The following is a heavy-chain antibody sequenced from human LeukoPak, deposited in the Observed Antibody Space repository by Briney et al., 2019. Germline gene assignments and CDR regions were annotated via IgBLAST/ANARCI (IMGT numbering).Heavy chain of an antibody. Sequence: SETLSLTCTVSGGSISSYYWSWIRQPPGKGLEWIGYIYYSGSTNYNPSLKSRVTISVDTSKNQFSLKLSSVTAADTAVYYCARVPAIAAPLRYYYYMDVWGKGTTVTVSS. CDR2: IYYSGST. CDR1: GGSISSYY. J-gene: IGHJ6*03. D-gene: IGHD6-25*01. V-gene: IGHV4-59*01. CDR3: ARVPAIAAPLRYYYYMDV.